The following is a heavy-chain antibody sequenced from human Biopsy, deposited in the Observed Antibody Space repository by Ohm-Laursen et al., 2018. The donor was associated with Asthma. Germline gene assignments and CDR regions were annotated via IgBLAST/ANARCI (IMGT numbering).Heavy chain of an antibody. V-gene: IGHV4-59*01. D-gene: IGHD4-23*01. Sequence: TLSLTCSVSGGSISGYYWSWIRQAPGKGLEWIGYVSYSFEYSGSTNYNPSLKSRVTISADTSKNQFSLTLSSVTAADTAIYYCSRNKIDDGIYFDDWGLGTLVTVSS. J-gene: IGHJ4*02. CDR3: SRNKIDDGIYFDD. CDR2: VSYSFEYSGST. CDR1: GGSISGYY.